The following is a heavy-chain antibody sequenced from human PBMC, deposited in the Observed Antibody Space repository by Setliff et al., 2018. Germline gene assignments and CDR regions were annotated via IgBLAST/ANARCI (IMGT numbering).Heavy chain of an antibody. V-gene: IGHV3-21*01. CDR1: GLIFTSYS. Sequence: GGSLRLSCAASGLIFTSYSMNWVRQAPGKGLEWVSSISSSSAYIYYADSVKGRFTISRDNAKNSEYLQMNSLRAEDTAVYYCASANTTGYNYFDNWGQGTLVTVSS. D-gene: IGHD5-12*01. CDR2: ISSSSAYI. CDR3: ASANTTGYNYFDN. J-gene: IGHJ4*02.